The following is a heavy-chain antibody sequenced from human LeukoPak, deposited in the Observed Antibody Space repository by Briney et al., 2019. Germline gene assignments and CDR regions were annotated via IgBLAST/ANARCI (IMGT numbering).Heavy chain of an antibody. Sequence: PGGSLRLSCAASGFTFSSYSMNWVRQAPGKGLEWVSSISSSSYIYYADSVKGRFTISRDNAKNSLYLQMNSLRAEDTAVYYCARVRGATWDPFGYWGQGTLVTVSS. D-gene: IGHD1-26*01. V-gene: IGHV3-21*01. CDR2: ISSSSYI. CDR3: ARVRGATWDPFGY. J-gene: IGHJ4*02. CDR1: GFTFSSYS.